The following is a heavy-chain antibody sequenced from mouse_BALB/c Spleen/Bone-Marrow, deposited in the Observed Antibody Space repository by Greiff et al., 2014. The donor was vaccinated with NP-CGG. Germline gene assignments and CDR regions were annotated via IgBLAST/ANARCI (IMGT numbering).Heavy chain of an antibody. Sequence: EVQLVESGTVLARPGASVKMSCKASGYSFISYWMHWVKQRPGQGLEWIGAIYPGNSDASYNQKVKGKAKLTAVTSASTAYMELISLTTEDSAVYYCTRWGVYDYDGGFAYWGQGTLVTVSA. V-gene: IGHV1-5*01. CDR3: TRWGVYDYDGGFAY. D-gene: IGHD2-4*01. J-gene: IGHJ3*01. CDR2: IYPGNSDA. CDR1: GYSFISYW.